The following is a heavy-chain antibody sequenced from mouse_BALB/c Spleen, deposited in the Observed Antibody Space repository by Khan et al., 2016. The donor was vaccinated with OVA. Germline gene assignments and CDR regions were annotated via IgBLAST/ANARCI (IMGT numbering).Heavy chain of an antibody. V-gene: IGHV1-4*01. CDR3: VRDGAYHRNDGWFAY. D-gene: IGHD2-14*01. J-gene: IGHJ3*01. Sequence: QVQLQQSGAELARPGASVKMSCKASGYTFTSYTIHWIKERPGQGLEWIGYINPSNGYTNYNQKFKDKVTLTTDKSSTTAYLQLSSLTSDDSAVYNCVRDGAYHRNDGWFAYWGQGTLVTVS. CDR1: GYTFTSYT. CDR2: INPSNGYT.